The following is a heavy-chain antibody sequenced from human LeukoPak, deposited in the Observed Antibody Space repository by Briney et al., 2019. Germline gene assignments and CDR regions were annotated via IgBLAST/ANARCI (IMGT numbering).Heavy chain of an antibody. J-gene: IGHJ3*02. CDR3: ARLDTYYYDYTPTYAFDI. CDR2: IYYSGST. D-gene: IGHD3-22*01. V-gene: IGHV4-59*01. Sequence: PSETLSLTCTVSGGSISSYNWSWVRQPPGKGLEWVGYIYYSGSTNYNPSLKIRVTITIDTSKNQFSLKLSSVTAADTAVYDCARLDTYYYDYTPTYAFDIWGQGTMVTVSS. CDR1: GGSISSYN.